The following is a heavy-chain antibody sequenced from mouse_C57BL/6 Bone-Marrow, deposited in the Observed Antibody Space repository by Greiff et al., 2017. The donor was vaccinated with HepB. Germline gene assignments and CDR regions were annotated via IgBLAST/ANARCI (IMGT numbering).Heavy chain of an antibody. CDR2: IYPGDGDT. J-gene: IGHJ1*03. V-gene: IGHV1-80*01. CDR1: GYAFSSYW. D-gene: IGHD1-1*01. CDR3: GRWGSSTYWYFDV. Sequence: QVQLQQSGAELVKPGASVKISCKASGYAFSSYWMNWVKQRPGKGLEWIGQIYPGDGDTNYNGKFKGKATLTADKSSSTAYMQLSSLPSEDSAVYFCGRWGSSTYWYFDVWGTGTTVTVSS.